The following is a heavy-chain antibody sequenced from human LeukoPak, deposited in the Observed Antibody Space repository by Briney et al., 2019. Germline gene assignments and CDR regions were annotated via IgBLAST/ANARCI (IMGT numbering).Heavy chain of an antibody. V-gene: IGHV1-69*04. CDR2: IIPILGIA. J-gene: IGHJ5*02. D-gene: IGHD3-22*01. Sequence: SVKVSCKASGGTFSSYAISWVRQAPGQGLEWMGRIIPILGIANYAQEFQGRVTITADKSTSTAYMELSSLRSEDTAVYYCARGTPYYYDSSGYPNWFDPWGQGTLVTVSS. CDR1: GGTFSSYA. CDR3: ARGTPYYYDSSGYPNWFDP.